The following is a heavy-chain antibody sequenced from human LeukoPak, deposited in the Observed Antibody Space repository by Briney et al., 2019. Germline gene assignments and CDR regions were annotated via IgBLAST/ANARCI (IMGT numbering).Heavy chain of an antibody. CDR1: GLPFRSYA. Sequence: PGGSLRLFCAASGLPFRSYAMNWVGPAPRKGLDWVSYISSSGSTIYYADSVKGRFTISRDNAKISLYLQMNSLRAEDTAVYYCARDGPTYYYDSSGYNWFDPWGQGTLVTVSS. D-gene: IGHD3-22*01. V-gene: IGHV3-48*03. J-gene: IGHJ5*02. CDR2: ISSSGSTI. CDR3: ARDGPTYYYDSSGYNWFDP.